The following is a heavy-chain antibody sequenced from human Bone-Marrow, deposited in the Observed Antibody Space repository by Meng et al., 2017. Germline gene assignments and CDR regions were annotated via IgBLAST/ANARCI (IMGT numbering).Heavy chain of an antibody. CDR2: INPNSGGT. V-gene: IGHV1-2*06. D-gene: IGHD1-26*01. CDR3: ARVRWELPDY. J-gene: IGHJ4*02. Sequence: QGKLVQAGAEVKKHGASVKVYCKASGYTFTGYYMDWVRQAPGQGLEWMGRINPNSGGTNYAQKFQGRVTMTRDTSISTAYMELSRLRSDDTAVYYCARVRWELPDYWGQGTLVTVSS. CDR1: GYTFTGYY.